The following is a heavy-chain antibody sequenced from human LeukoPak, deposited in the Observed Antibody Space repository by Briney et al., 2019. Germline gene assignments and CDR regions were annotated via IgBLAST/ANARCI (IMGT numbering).Heavy chain of an antibody. J-gene: IGHJ2*01. V-gene: IGHV3-74*01. Sequence: GGSLRLSCAASGFTFNDYSMHWVRQAPGKGLVWVSRIKTDGSTITYADSVKGRFTISRDNAMNTLYLQMNSLGAEDTAVYYCARVGQGEWFFDLWGRGTPVTVSS. CDR2: IKTDGSTI. CDR3: ARVGQGEWFFDL. D-gene: IGHD1-26*01. CDR1: GFTFNDYS.